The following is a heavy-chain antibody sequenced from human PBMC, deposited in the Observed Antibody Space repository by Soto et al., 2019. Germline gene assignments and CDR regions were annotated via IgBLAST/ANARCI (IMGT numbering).Heavy chain of an antibody. Sequence: GSLRLSCEASGFPFNTYAMTWFRQLPGKGLEWVSTTSIGGNTDFAESVRGRFSVSRDNSKNTLYLQMTNLRAEDAAIYFCAKDLRPGLVVPTKSGFDPWGQGTRVTVSS. V-gene: IGHV3-23*01. CDR2: TSIGGNT. D-gene: IGHD3-10*01. J-gene: IGHJ5*02. CDR3: AKDLRPGLVVPTKSGFDP. CDR1: GFPFNTYA.